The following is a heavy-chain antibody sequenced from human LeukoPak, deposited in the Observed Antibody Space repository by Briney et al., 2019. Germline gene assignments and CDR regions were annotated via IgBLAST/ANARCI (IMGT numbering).Heavy chain of an antibody. CDR1: GYTFTGYY. J-gene: IGHJ4*02. Sequence: ASVNVSCKASGYTFTGYYIHWVRQAPGQGLEWMGWINPNSGGTNYAQNFQGRVTMTRDTSISTAYMELSRLKSDDTAVYYCARDPPHDSSSWYYFDYWGQGTLVTVSS. D-gene: IGHD6-13*01. CDR2: INPNSGGT. CDR3: ARDPPHDSSSWYYFDY. V-gene: IGHV1-2*02.